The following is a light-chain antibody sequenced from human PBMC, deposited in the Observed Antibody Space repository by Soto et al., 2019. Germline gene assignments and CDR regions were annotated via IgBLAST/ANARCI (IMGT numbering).Light chain of an antibody. J-gene: IGLJ3*02. Sequence: QSALTQPPSASGSPGQSVTISCTGTSSDVGGYNYVSWYQQHPGKAPKLMIYEVSKLPSGVPDRFSGSKSGNTASLTVSGLQAEDVADYYCSSYAGGNNWVFGGGTKLTVL. CDR1: SSDVGGYNY. CDR2: EVS. V-gene: IGLV2-8*01. CDR3: SSYAGGNNWV.